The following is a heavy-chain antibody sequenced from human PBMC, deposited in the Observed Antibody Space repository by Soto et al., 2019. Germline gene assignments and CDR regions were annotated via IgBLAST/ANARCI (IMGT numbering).Heavy chain of an antibody. CDR2: IYDSGST. Sequence: PSETLSLTCTVSGGSITSGGYYWSWIRQHPGKGLEWLGYIYDSGSTFYNPSLKSRITLSVGTSKNQFSLKLSSVTVADTAVYFCARKQAGYFYGIDYWGQGTLVTVSS. D-gene: IGHD3-10*01. J-gene: IGHJ4*02. V-gene: IGHV4-31*03. CDR1: GGSITSGGYY. CDR3: ARKQAGYFYGIDY.